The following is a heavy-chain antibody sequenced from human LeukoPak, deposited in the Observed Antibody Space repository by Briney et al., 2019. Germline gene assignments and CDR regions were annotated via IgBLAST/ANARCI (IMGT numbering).Heavy chain of an antibody. J-gene: IGHJ4*02. CDR1: GGSISRYY. Sequence: SETLSLTCTVSGGSISRYYWSWIRQPPGKGLEGIGYIYTSGSTNYNPYLKSRVTISVDTSKNQFSLKLSSVTAADTAVYYCARHGSGSYSYSPFDYWGQGTLVSVST. D-gene: IGHD1-26*01. CDR3: ARHGSGSYSYSPFDY. CDR2: IYTSGST. V-gene: IGHV4-4*09.